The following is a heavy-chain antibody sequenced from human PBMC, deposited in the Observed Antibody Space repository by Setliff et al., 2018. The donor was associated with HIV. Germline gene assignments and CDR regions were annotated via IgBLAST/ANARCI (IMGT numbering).Heavy chain of an antibody. CDR1: GFTFNSYT. D-gene: IGHD3-22*01. Sequence: PGGSLRLSCAASGFTFNSYTMHWVRQAPGKGLEWVSLITWDGGSTYYADSVKGRFTISRDDSKNSLYLQMNSLRTEDTALYYCAKSSSGYYFMDYWGQGTLVTVSS. CDR2: ITWDGGST. CDR3: AKSSSGYYFMDY. J-gene: IGHJ4*02. V-gene: IGHV3-43*01.